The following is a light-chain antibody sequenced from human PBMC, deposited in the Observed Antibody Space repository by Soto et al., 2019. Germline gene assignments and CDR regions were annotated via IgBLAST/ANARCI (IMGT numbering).Light chain of an antibody. CDR2: ATS. V-gene: IGKV1-39*01. Sequence: DVQMTQSPPSLSAFVGDRVTITCRANQTLGRKLNWYQQKPGKAPSLLVFATSFLNDGVPSRFAGSGSGTDFTLTISSLQPDDYATYYCQQGYSSPFTFGPGTTVDAK. CDR3: QQGYSSPFT. J-gene: IGKJ3*01. CDR1: QTLGRK.